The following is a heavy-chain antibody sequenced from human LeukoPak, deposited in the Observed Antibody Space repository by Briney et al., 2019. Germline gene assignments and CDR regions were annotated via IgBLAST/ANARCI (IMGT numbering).Heavy chain of an antibody. CDR3: ARVYKAGTRYYYYGMDV. Sequence: PGGSLRLSCAASGFTFSSYSMNWVRQAPGKGLEWVSSISPSTSDIYYADSVKGRFTISRDNAKNSLYLQMNSLRAEDTAVYHCARVYKAGTRYYYYGMDVWGQGTTVTVSS. D-gene: IGHD1-1*01. V-gene: IGHV3-21*01. J-gene: IGHJ6*02. CDR1: GFTFSSYS. CDR2: ISPSTSDI.